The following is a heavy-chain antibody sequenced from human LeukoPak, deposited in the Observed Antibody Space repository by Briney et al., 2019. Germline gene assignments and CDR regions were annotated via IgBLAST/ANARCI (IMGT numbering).Heavy chain of an antibody. CDR1: GFTFGSYW. CDR3: ARDGLLRFLEWLPRYYGMDV. CDR2: ISSSSSYI. J-gene: IGHJ6*02. D-gene: IGHD3-3*01. V-gene: IGHV3-21*01. Sequence: GGSLRLSCAASGFTFGSYWMSWVRQAPGKGLEWVSSISSSSSYIYYADSVKGRFTISRDNAKNSLYLQMNSLRAEDTAVYYCARDGLLRFLEWLPRYYGMDVWGQGTTVTVSS.